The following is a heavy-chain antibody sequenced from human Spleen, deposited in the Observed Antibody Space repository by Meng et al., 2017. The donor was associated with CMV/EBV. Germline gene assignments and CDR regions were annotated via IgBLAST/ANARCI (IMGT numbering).Heavy chain of an antibody. CDR3: ARGPIAIFGAVDYYYNMDV. CDR2: IYSDGIST. V-gene: IGHV3-74*01. Sequence: GGSLRLSCAVSGMNFNTYWIHWVRQVPGKGLVWLSRIYSDGISTRYADFVKGRFTISRDSAKNSLYLQMNSLRAEDTAVYYCARGPIAIFGAVDYYYNMDVWGRGTTVTVSS. CDR1: GMNFNTYW. J-gene: IGHJ6*02. D-gene: IGHD3-3*01.